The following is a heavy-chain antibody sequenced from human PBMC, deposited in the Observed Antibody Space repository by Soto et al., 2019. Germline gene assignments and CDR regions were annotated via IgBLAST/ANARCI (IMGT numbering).Heavy chain of an antibody. D-gene: IGHD3-3*01. CDR3: AREIRSGYYKYWYFDL. Sequence: QVQLVQSGAEVKKPGASVKVSCKASGYSFTVYHMHWVRQAPGQGLEWMGWINTVSGGTKYAQKFEGRVTMSRDTSINTAYMELSNLISDDTAVYYCAREIRSGYYKYWYFDLWGRGTLITVSS. V-gene: IGHV1-2*02. CDR1: GYSFTVYH. J-gene: IGHJ2*01. CDR2: INTVSGGT.